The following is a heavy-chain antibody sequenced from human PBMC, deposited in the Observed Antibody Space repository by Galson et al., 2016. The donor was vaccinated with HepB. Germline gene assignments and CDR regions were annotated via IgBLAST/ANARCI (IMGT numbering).Heavy chain of an antibody. CDR2: ISNSGDSI. Sequence: SLRLSCAASGFIFSTYEMNWVRQAPGKGLEWVSYISNSGDSIYYADSVKGRFTISRDNAKNSPYLQMDSLRGDDTAVYYCMSYSDAWYSGFWGQGTLVTVSS. CDR1: GFIFSTYE. D-gene: IGHD6-13*01. J-gene: IGHJ4*02. CDR3: MSYSDAWYSGF. V-gene: IGHV3-48*03.